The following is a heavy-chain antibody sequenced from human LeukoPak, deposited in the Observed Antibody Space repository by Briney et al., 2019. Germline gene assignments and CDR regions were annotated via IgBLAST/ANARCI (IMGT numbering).Heavy chain of an antibody. CDR2: IYYSGST. J-gene: IGHJ4*02. V-gene: IGHV4-31*03. CDR3: AVEGSGSSFDY. Sequence: PSETLSLTCTVSGGSISSGGYYWSWIRQHPGKGLEWIGYIYYSGSTYYNPSLKSRVTISVDTSKNQFSLKLSSVTAADTAVYYRAVEGSGSSFDYWGQGTLVTVSS. CDR1: GGSISSGGYY. D-gene: IGHD3-10*01.